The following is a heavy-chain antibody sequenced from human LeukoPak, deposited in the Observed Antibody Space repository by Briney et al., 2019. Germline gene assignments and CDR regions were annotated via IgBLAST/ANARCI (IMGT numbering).Heavy chain of an antibody. CDR1: GFTFSTYA. CDR3: ATGRSCTTCYLPDY. CDR2: VGGSGTYT. Sequence: GGSLRLSCAASGFTFSTYAMSWVRQAPGKGLEWVSVVGGSGTYTHYADSVKGRFTISRDNSKNTLFLQMNSLRAKDTAVYHCATGRSCTTCYLPDYWGQGTLVTVSS. D-gene: IGHD2-2*01. V-gene: IGHV3-23*01. J-gene: IGHJ4*02.